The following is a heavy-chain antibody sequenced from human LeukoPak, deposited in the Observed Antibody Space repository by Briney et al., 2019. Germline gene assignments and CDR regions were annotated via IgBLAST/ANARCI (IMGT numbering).Heavy chain of an antibody. CDR2: IKQDGREK. CDR3: VRDRYDVLTGYNDAFDI. J-gene: IGHJ3*02. Sequence: GGSLRLSCAAAGFTFTTYWMSWVRQAPGKGLEWMANIKQDGREKYYVDSVKGRFTISRDNAKNSLYLQMNSLRAEDTAVYYCVRDRYDVLTGYNDAFDIWGHGTLVAVSS. CDR1: GFTFTTYW. D-gene: IGHD3-9*01. V-gene: IGHV3-7*01.